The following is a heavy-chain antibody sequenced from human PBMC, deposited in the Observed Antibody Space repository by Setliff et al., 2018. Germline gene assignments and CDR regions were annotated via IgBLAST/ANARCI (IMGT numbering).Heavy chain of an antibody. V-gene: IGHV4-59*01. Sequence: SETLSLTCAVSGGSISSYYWRWSLQPPGKGMEWIGYIYYSRSTNYHPTXXNRLNILVDASKNQFSLKLSSVTAADTAVYYCARGGHEYNWGAFDIWGQGTMVTVSS. J-gene: IGHJ3*02. CDR3: ARGGHEYNWGAFDI. D-gene: IGHD3-16*01. CDR2: IYYSRST. CDR1: GGSISSYY.